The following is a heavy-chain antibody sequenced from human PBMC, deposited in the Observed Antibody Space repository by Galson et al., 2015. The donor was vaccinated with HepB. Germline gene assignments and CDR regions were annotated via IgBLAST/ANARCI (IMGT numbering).Heavy chain of an antibody. CDR3: ARGTHILVVVAANFDY. CDR2: INPKSGGT. D-gene: IGHD2-15*01. Sequence: SVKVSCKASGYTFTDYYIHWVRQAPGQGLEWMGRINPKSGGTNFAQKFQGRVTMTRDTSISTAYTELSSLRSDDTAFYYCARGTHILVVVAANFDYWGQGTLVTVSS. CDR1: GYTFTDYY. J-gene: IGHJ4*02. V-gene: IGHV1-2*06.